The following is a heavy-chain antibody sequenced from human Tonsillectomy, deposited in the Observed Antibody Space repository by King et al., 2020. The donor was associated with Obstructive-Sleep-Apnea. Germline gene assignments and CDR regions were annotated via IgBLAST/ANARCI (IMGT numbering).Heavy chain of an antibody. V-gene: IGHV4-31*03. CDR1: GGSISSGGYY. J-gene: IGHJ4*02. CDR3: ARDPLTSSGYFFDY. Sequence: VQLQESGPGLVKPSQTLSLTCSVSGGSISSGGYYWTWIRQHPGKGLEWIGYIYYSGSTNYNPSLKSRVTISVVTSNNQFSLKLSSVTAADTAVYYCARDPLTSSGYFFDYWGQGTLVTVSS. D-gene: IGHD3-22*01. CDR2: IYYSGST.